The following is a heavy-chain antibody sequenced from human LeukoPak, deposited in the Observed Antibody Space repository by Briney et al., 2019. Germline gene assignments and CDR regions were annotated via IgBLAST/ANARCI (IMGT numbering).Heavy chain of an antibody. V-gene: IGHV1-2*02. CDR1: RYTFTGYY. Sequence: ASVKVSCKTSRYTFTGYYMHWVRQAPGQGREWMGWINPNSGGTNYAQKFQGRVTMTRDTSISTAYMELSRLRSDGTAVYYCARYYDSSGYRRSYYYYMDVWGKGTTVTVSS. CDR3: ARYYDSSGYRRSYYYYMDV. CDR2: INPNSGGT. J-gene: IGHJ6*03. D-gene: IGHD3-22*01.